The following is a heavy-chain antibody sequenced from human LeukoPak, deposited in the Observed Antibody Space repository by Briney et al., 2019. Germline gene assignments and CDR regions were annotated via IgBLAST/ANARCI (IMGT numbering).Heavy chain of an antibody. Sequence: AGGSLRLSCAASGFTFNNYALSWVRQAPGKGLEWVSAISGNGGDTYYADSVKGRFTVSRDISKSTLYLQMNSLRVEDTAVYYCAKGPKLGDGFHCDSWGQGTPVTVSS. CDR2: ISGNGGDT. CDR3: AKGPKLGDGFHCDS. D-gene: IGHD5-24*01. CDR1: GFTFNNYA. J-gene: IGHJ4*02. V-gene: IGHV3-23*01.